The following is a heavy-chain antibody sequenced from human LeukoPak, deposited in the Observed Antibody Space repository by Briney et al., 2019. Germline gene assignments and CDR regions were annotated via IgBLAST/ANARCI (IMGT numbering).Heavy chain of an antibody. D-gene: IGHD4-23*01. Sequence: GGSLRLSCAASGFTFDDYGMSWVRQAPGKGLEWVSGINWNGGSAGYADSVKGRFTISRDNAQNSLYLQMNSLRAEDTAFYYCARGGGGTSSGDYYYMDVWGKGTTVTVSS. CDR3: ARGGGGTSSGDYYYMDV. J-gene: IGHJ6*03. CDR2: INWNGGSA. V-gene: IGHV3-20*04. CDR1: GFTFDDYG.